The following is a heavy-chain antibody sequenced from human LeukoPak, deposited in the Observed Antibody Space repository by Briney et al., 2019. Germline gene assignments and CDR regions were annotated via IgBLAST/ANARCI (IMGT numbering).Heavy chain of an antibody. V-gene: IGHV1-69*05. D-gene: IGHD6-19*01. CDR2: IIPIFGTA. J-gene: IGHJ5*02. CDR3: ARVVAVAGPYNWFDP. CDR1: GGTFSSYA. Sequence: ASVKVSCKASGGTFSSYAISWVRQAPGQGLEWMGGIIPIFGTANYAQKFQGRVTVTTDESTSTAYMELSSLRSEDTAVYYCARVVAVAGPYNWFDPWGQGTLVTVSS.